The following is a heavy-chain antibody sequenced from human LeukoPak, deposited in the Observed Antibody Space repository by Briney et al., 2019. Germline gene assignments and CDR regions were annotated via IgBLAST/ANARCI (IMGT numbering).Heavy chain of an antibody. D-gene: IGHD5-12*01. CDR3: AKDTQGYSGYDYVGYYYYGMDV. V-gene: IGHV3-7*03. CDR1: EFTFSNFW. Sequence: GGSLRLSCSASEFTFSNFWMSWVRQAPGKGLQWVANIRTDGSEKYYVDSVKGRFTISRDNAKNSLYLQMNSLRAEDTALYYCAKDTQGYSGYDYVGYYYYGMDVWGQGTTVTVSS. J-gene: IGHJ6*02. CDR2: IRTDGSEK.